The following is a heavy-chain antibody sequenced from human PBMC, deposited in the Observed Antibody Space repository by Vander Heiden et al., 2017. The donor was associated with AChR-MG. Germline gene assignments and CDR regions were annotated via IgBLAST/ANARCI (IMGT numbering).Heavy chain of an antibody. Sequence: QVQLVASGGGAAQPGRSLRLSCAASGVTFSSYGMNWVRQAPGKALEWVAVRWYDGSNKYYADSVKGRFTISRDNSKNALYLQMNSLRAEDTAVYYCANTEYSSGWYFQHWGQGTLVTVSS. CDR3: ANTEYSSGWYFQH. V-gene: IGHV3-33*06. J-gene: IGHJ1*01. CDR2: RWYDGSNK. D-gene: IGHD6-19*01. CDR1: GVTFSSYG.